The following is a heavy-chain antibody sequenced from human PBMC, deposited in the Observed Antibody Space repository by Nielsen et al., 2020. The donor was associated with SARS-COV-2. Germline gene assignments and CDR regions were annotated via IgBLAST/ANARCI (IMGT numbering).Heavy chain of an antibody. J-gene: IGHJ4*02. CDR3: ARGFDY. CDR1: GGSIISNNW. CDR2: IYHRGST. V-gene: IGHV4-4*02. Sequence: SDTLSLTCAVSGGSIISNNWWSWVRQPPGKGLEWIGEIYHRGSTNYSPSLKTRVTISVDKSKNQFSLELRSVTAADTAVYYCARGFDYWGQGTLVTVSS.